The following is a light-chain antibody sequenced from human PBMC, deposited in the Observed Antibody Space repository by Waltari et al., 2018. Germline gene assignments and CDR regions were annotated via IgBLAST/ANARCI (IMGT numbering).Light chain of an antibody. Sequence: DLEVTQSPSSLSASVGDRVTISCRATHAVSNYLAWFQQRPGNAPKSLIYAVSTLQRGVPSRFSGSGSGTIFTLTINGLQPEDVATYYCQHYTFFPWAFGQGTKVEI. CDR3: QHYTFFPWA. CDR1: HAVSNY. V-gene: IGKV1-16*01. CDR2: AVS. J-gene: IGKJ1*01.